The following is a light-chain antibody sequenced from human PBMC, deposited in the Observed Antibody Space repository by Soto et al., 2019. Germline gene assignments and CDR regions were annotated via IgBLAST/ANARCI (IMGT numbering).Light chain of an antibody. CDR1: QDVTTN. V-gene: IGKV3-15*01. J-gene: IGKJ1*01. CDR3: QQYDTSPWT. Sequence: EISMTQFPAILSAFPGEGATLSCRAAQDVTTNFAWYQLRRGQPPRLLIYDISTRATGVPARFSGSGSGTDFTLTISRLEPEDFAVYHCQQYDTSPWTFGQGTKVDIK. CDR2: DIS.